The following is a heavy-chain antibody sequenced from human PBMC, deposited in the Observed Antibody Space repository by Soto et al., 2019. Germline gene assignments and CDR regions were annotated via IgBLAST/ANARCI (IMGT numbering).Heavy chain of an antibody. CDR2: ISYDGSNK. V-gene: IGHV3-30-3*01. Sequence: PGGCMRLSCAASGFSFGSYAKHWLRQAPGKGLEWVAVISYDGSNKYYADSVKGRFTISRDNSKNTLYLQMNSLRAEDTAVYYCARDPDSSGYYVFDYWGQGTLVTVSS. J-gene: IGHJ4*02. CDR3: ARDPDSSGYYVFDY. CDR1: GFSFGSYA. D-gene: IGHD3-22*01.